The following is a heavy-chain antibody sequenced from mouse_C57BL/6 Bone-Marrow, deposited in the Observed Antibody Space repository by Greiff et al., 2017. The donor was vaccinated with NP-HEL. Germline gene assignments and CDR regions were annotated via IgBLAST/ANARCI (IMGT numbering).Heavy chain of an antibody. D-gene: IGHD1-2*01. CDR3: ARSIMYFDV. CDR2: ISSGGSYT. CDR1: GFTFSSYG. J-gene: IGHJ1*03. Sequence: DVQLVESGGDLVKPGGSLKLSCAASGFTFSSYGMSWVRQTPDKRLEWVATISSGGSYTYYPDSVKGRFTISRDNAKNTLYLQMSSLKSEDTAMYYCARSIMYFDVWGTGTTVTVSS. V-gene: IGHV5-6*01.